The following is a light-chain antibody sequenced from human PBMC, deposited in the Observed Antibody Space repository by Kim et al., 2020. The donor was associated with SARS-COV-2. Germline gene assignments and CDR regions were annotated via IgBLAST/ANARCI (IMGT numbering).Light chain of an antibody. CDR3: TSRDSRPYRVL. Sequence: SSELTQDPDVSVALGQTVTITCRGDSLTNYDTSWYRQKPGQAPILVVFGKNRRPSGIPDRFSASGSGTSASLTITRTEPEDEGDYYCTSRDSRPYRVLFGGGTQLTVL. CDR2: GKN. CDR1: SLTNYD. J-gene: IGLJ2*01. V-gene: IGLV3-19*01.